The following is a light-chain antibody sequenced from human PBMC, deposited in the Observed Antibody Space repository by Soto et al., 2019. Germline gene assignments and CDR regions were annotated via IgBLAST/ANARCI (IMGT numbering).Light chain of an antibody. CDR3: QQYGRSAGLFT. CDR1: QSVSSNY. J-gene: IGKJ3*01. Sequence: EVVLTQSPDTLSLSPGERATLSCRASQSVSSNYLAWYQQKPGQAPRLLIFGASSRATGIPDRFSGSGSGTDFTLTISRLEPEDFAVYYCQQYGRSAGLFTFGPGTKVD. CDR2: GAS. V-gene: IGKV3-20*01.